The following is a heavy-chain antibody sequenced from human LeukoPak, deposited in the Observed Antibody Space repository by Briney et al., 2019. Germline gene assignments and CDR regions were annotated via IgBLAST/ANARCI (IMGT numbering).Heavy chain of an antibody. Sequence: SGGSLRLSCAASGFTFSSYWMGWVRQAPGKGLEWVSAISGSGGSTYYAGSVKGRFTISRDNSKNTLYLQMNSLRAEDTAVYYCAKDYDSSGYYYGVYWGQGTLVTVSS. J-gene: IGHJ4*02. CDR2: ISGSGGST. CDR3: AKDYDSSGYYYGVY. CDR1: GFTFSSYW. D-gene: IGHD3-22*01. V-gene: IGHV3-23*01.